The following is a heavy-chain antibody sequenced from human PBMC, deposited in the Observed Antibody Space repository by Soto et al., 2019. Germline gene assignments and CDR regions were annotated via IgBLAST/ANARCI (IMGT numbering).Heavy chain of an antibody. D-gene: IGHD2-15*01. J-gene: IGHJ6*02. CDR2: ISFDGRKE. V-gene: IGHV3-30*03. CDR3: ARPIPRWSYHYGMDV. CDR1: EFTFSSYA. Sequence: QLVESGGRGVQPGRSLRLSCEASEFTFSSYAMHWVRQAPGRGLEWVALISFDGRKEYYADSVKGRFIVSRDNSRSMVYLQTDSLRPDDTAIYYCARPIPRWSYHYGMDVWGQGTTVTVSS.